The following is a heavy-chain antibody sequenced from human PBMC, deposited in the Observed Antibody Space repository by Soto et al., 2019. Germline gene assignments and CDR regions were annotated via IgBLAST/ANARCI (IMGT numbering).Heavy chain of an antibody. V-gene: IGHV3-33*01. CDR2: IWDDGIKK. D-gene: IGHD3-16*01. CDR3: VRGGKVAGAFDI. CDR1: GFIFSDYG. J-gene: IGHJ3*02. Sequence: QEQLVESGGDVVQPGRSLRLSCAASGFIFSDYGLHWVRQAPGKGLELVAVIWDDGIKKYYADSLKGRFTSSRDNSENMVYLQMNSLRGEATAVYYFVRGGKVAGAFDIWGQGTMVTVFS.